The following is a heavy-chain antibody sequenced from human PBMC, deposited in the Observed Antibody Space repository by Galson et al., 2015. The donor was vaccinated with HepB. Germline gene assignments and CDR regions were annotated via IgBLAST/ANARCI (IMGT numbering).Heavy chain of an antibody. Sequence: SLRLSCAASGFTVSSNYMSWVRQAPGKGLEWVSVIYSGGSTYYADSVKGRFTISRDNSKNTLYLQMNSLRAEDTAVYYCARDQDYTHAFDIWGQGTMVTVSS. D-gene: IGHD4-11*01. CDR1: GFTVSSNY. J-gene: IGHJ3*02. CDR2: IYSGGST. V-gene: IGHV3-66*01. CDR3: ARDQDYTHAFDI.